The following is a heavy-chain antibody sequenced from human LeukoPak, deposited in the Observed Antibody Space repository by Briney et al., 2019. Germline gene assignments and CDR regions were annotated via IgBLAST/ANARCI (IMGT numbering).Heavy chain of an antibody. CDR3: ARGGAARPDY. J-gene: IGHJ4*02. D-gene: IGHD6-6*01. Sequence: GGSLRLSCAASAFTFSNYGMNWVRQTPGKGLEWVSYISSTSTTKSYADSVKGRFTISRDNAKNSLYLQMTSLRAEDTAVYYCARGGAARPDYWGQGTLVTVSS. CDR2: ISSTSTTK. V-gene: IGHV3-48*01. CDR1: AFTFSNYG.